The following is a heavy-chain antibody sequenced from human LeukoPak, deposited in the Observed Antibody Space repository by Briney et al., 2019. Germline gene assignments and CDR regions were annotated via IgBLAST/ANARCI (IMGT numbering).Heavy chain of an antibody. J-gene: IGHJ4*02. D-gene: IGHD3-22*01. CDR1: GYTFTGYY. Sequence: ASVKVSCKASGYTFTGYYMHWVRQAPGQGREWMGWINPNSGGTNYAQKFQGRVTMTRDTSISTAYMELSRLRSDDTAVYYCARDLIYDSSGYYLGYWGQGTLVTVSS. V-gene: IGHV1-2*02. CDR2: INPNSGGT. CDR3: ARDLIYDSSGYYLGY.